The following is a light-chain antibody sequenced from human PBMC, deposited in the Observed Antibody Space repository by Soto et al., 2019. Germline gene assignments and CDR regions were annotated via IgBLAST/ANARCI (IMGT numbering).Light chain of an antibody. CDR2: AAS. CDR1: QGLSGY. J-gene: IGKJ4*01. CDR3: LQLHSYPLT. Sequence: IQLTQSPSSLSASVGDRVTITCRASQGLSGYLVWYQQKPGKAPNVLIYAASTLRSGVPSRFSGSGSGAYFTLAVRSPQPEHFATVYSLQLHSYPLTFSGGAKG. V-gene: IGKV1-9*01.